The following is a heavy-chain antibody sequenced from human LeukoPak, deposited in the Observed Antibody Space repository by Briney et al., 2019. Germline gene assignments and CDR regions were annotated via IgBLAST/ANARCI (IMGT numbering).Heavy chain of an antibody. Sequence: TGGSLRLSCSASGFTFKAYTMHCVRQAPGRGLEYVAAILSNGGSTYYADSFRGRFTISRDNSKNTLHLQMNSLRPEDTAVYHCVPSPATDFWSTYYTAHWGQGTLVTVSS. J-gene: IGHJ4*02. CDR2: ILSNGGST. D-gene: IGHD3-3*01. CDR3: VPSPATDFWSTYYTAH. V-gene: IGHV3-64D*09. CDR1: GFTFKAYT.